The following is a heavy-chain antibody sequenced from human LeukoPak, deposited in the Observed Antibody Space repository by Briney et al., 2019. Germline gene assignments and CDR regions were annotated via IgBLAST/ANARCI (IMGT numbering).Heavy chain of an antibody. CDR1: GYTFTSYA. J-gene: IGHJ4*02. V-gene: IGHV1-3*01. D-gene: IGHD6-19*01. CDR3: ARVHSSGWYLDY. Sequence: ASVKVSCKASGYTFTSYAMHWVRQAPGQRLESMGWINAGNGNTKYSQKFQGRVTITRDTSPSTAYMELSSLRSEDTAVYYCARVHSSGWYLDYWGQGTLVTVSS. CDR2: INAGNGNT.